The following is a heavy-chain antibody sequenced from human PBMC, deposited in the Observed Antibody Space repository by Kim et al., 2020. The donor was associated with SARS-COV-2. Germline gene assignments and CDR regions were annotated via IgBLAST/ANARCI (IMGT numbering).Heavy chain of an antibody. D-gene: IGHD2-15*01. V-gene: IGHV4-59*11. CDR1: GGSINGHY. CDR2: MFYSGST. CDR3: ARLFCNGGSYCFDN. J-gene: IGHJ4*02. Sequence: SETLSLTCTVSGGSINGHYWSRIRQPPGKGLEWIAYMFYSGSTKYNPSLKTRVTISVDTSKNQFSLQLSSVTAADTAVYYCARLFCNGGSYCFDNWGQG.